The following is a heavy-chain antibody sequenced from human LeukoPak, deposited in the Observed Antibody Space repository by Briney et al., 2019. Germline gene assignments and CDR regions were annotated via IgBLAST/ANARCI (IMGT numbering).Heavy chain of an antibody. CDR3: ARARGHSSSHDY. Sequence: PGGSLRLSCAASGFTFSSYWMHWLRQTPGKGLVWVSRINVDGSNIAYADSVKGRFTISRDNAKNTLYLQMNSLRADDTAVYYCARARGHSSSHDYWGQGTLVTVSS. CDR1: GFTFSSYW. CDR2: INVDGSNI. J-gene: IGHJ4*02. D-gene: IGHD6-13*01. V-gene: IGHV3-74*01.